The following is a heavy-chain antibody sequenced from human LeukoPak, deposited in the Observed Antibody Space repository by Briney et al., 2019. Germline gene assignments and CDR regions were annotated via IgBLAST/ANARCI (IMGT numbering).Heavy chain of an antibody. V-gene: IGHV3-30*18. D-gene: IGHD2-2*02. CDR2: ISYDGSNK. J-gene: IGHJ4*02. CDR3: AKDREVVPAAIPFDY. CDR1: GFTFSSYG. Sequence: PGRSLRLSCAASGFTFSSYGMHWVRQAPGKGLEWVAVISYDGSNKYYADSVKGRFTISRDNSKNTLYLQMNSLRAEDTAVYYCAKDREVVPAAIPFDYWGQGTLVTVSS.